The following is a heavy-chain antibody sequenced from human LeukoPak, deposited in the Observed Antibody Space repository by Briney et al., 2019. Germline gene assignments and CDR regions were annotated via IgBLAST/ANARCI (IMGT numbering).Heavy chain of an antibody. D-gene: IGHD2-15*01. V-gene: IGHV3-15*01. CDR3: TAVVLTHTPGAFDI. J-gene: IGHJ3*02. Sequence: GGSLRLSCVASGFSNAWMTRVRQAAGKGLEWVGRIKSKSDGGATGYAAPVKGRFTISRDDSKDTIYLQMNNLKTEDTAVYYCTAVVLTHTPGAFDIWGRGTLVTVS. CDR1: GFSNAW. CDR2: IKSKSDGGAT.